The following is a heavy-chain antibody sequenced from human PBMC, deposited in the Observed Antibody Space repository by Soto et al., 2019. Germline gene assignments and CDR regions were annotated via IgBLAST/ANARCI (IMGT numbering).Heavy chain of an antibody. D-gene: IGHD2-15*01. CDR2: TFRDGNT. V-gene: IGHV4-4*02. Sequence: QEILQESGPGLVKPSGTLSLTCAVSGDSLNNDNWWTWVRQSPGKGLEWIGETFRDGNTNYSPSLKGRVTFSLHKSSNRYPLSLNSVTAADTDIYYCETAPNNKVVFVSWGKGTLVTVSS. CDR3: ETAPNNKVVFVS. CDR1: GDSLNNDNW. J-gene: IGHJ4*02.